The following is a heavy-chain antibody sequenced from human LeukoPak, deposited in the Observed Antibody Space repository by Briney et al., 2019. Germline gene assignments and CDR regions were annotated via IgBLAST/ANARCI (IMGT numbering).Heavy chain of an antibody. CDR3: ARHESIGNYYGSGSSLN. D-gene: IGHD3-10*01. Sequence: SETLSLTCAVYGGSFSGYYWSWIRQPPGKGPEWIGEINHSGSTNYNPSLKSRATISVDTSKNQFSLKLSSVTAADTAVYYCARHESIGNYYGSGSSLNWGQGTLVTVSS. CDR2: INHSGST. J-gene: IGHJ4*02. CDR1: GGSFSGYY. V-gene: IGHV4-34*01.